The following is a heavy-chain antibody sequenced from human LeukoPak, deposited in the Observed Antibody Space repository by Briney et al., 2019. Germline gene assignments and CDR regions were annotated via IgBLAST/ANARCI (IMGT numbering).Heavy chain of an antibody. CDR2: IYYTGNT. J-gene: IGHJ3*02. Sequence: SETLSLTCSVSGDSITGYYWGWIRQPPGKGLEWIGNIYYTGNTYYNSSLKSRVTISLDTSKNQFSLKVISVTAADTAVYYCARGEKWDLHSFDMWGQGTLVTVSS. CDR3: ARGEKWDLHSFDM. V-gene: IGHV4-39*07. D-gene: IGHD1-26*01. CDR1: GDSITGYY.